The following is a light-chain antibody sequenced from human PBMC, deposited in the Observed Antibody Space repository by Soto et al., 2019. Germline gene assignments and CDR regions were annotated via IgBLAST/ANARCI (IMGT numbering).Light chain of an antibody. CDR2: ATS. CDR3: HQFDSSLT. Sequence: EIVLTQSPGTLSLSPGERATLSCRASQSVGSSYLAWYQQKPGQAPRLLMYATSSRATGIPDRFSGSGSGTDFTLTISRLEPEDFAVYYCHQFDSSLTFGQGTRVEIK. CDR1: QSVGSSY. V-gene: IGKV3-20*01. J-gene: IGKJ1*01.